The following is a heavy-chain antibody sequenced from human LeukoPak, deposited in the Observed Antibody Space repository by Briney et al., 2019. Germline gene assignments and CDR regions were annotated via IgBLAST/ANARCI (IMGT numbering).Heavy chain of an antibody. CDR3: ARSDQGWQLPFDY. CDR1: GGSISSDY. CDR2: IYYSGST. J-gene: IGHJ4*02. Sequence: MSSEALSLTCTVSGGSISSDYWAWIRQPPGKGLEWIGSIYYSGSTYYNPSLKSRVTISVDTAKNHFSLKLTSVTAADTAVYYCARSDQGWQLPFDYWGQGTLVTVSS. V-gene: IGHV4-39*01. D-gene: IGHD1-7*01.